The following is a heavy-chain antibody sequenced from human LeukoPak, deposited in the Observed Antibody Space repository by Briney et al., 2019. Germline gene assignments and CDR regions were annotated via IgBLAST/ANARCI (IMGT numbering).Heavy chain of an antibody. CDR3: ARGLVGAPLRY. Sequence: GGSLRLSWAAAGFTFSSYWMSWVRQAPGKGREWVANIKQDGSEKYYVDSVQGRFTISRDNAKNSLYLQMNSLRAEDTAVYYCARGLVGAPLRYWGQGTLVTVSS. V-gene: IGHV3-7*01. D-gene: IGHD1-26*01. CDR2: IKQDGSEK. J-gene: IGHJ4*02. CDR1: GFTFSSYW.